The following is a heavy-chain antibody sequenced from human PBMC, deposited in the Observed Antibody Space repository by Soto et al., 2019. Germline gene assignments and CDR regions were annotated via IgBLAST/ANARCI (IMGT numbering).Heavy chain of an antibody. CDR1: GGSISSSSNH. D-gene: IGHD4-17*01. CDR3: ATHPPYGPLDH. Sequence: QLQLQESGPGLVKPSETLSLTCTVSGGSISSSSNHWGWIRQPPGKGLEWIGNIYYSENTYYTPSLKGRVTIAVDTSKNQFSLRLTSVTAADTAVYYCATHPPYGPLDHWGQGTLVTVSS. V-gene: IGHV4-39*01. CDR2: IYYSENT. J-gene: IGHJ4*02.